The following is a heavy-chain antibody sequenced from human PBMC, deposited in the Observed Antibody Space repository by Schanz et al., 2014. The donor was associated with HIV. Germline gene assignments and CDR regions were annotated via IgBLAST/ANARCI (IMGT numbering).Heavy chain of an antibody. CDR1: GSPLSGYS. J-gene: IGHJ4*02. CDR3: ARDGYNSLSRKDYYFDY. CDR2: ISGSSSKI. Sequence: VQLVESGGGVVQPGRSLRLSCITSGSPLSGYSMNWVRQAPGKGLEWVSSISGSSSKIYYAQSIKDRFIVSRDNAQNLVFLQLNSLRAEDTAVYFCARDGYNSLSRKDYYFDYWGQGTLVTVSS. V-gene: IGHV3-21*02. D-gene: IGHD1-1*01.